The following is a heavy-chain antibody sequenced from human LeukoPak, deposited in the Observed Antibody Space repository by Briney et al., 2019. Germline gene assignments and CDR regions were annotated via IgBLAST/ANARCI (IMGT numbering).Heavy chain of an antibody. CDR2: ISSSSSYI. V-gene: IGHV3-21*01. CDR1: GFTFSSYS. D-gene: IGHD3-3*01. Sequence: GGSLRLSCAASGFTFSSYSMNWVRQAPGKGLEWVSSISSSSSYIYYADSVKGRFTISRDNAKKSLYLQMNSLRAEDTAVYYCARPWSAYSHDYWGHGILVTVSS. CDR3: ARPWSAYSHDY. J-gene: IGHJ4*01.